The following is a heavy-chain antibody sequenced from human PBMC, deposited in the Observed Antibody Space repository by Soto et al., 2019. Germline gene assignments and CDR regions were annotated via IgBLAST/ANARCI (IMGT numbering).Heavy chain of an antibody. Sequence: SETLSLTCTVSGGSITNYYWSWIRQPPGKGLEWIGFIYYTGITSYNPSLKSRITISVDPSKNQFSLTLSSVTAADTAVYYCARLNAIKLSGLSYSYHYIGVWGKGTTVTVSS. V-gene: IGHV4-59*08. CDR1: GGSITNYY. D-gene: IGHD5-12*01. CDR3: ARLNAIKLSGLSYSYHYIGV. J-gene: IGHJ6*03. CDR2: IYYTGIT.